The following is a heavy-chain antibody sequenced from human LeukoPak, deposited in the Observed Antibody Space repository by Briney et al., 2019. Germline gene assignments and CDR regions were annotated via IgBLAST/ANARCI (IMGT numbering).Heavy chain of an antibody. V-gene: IGHV4-59*01. CDR3: ARAYDFSEYYFDY. CDR1: GGSISSYY. CDR2: IYYSGSP. Sequence: SETLSLTCTVSGGSISSYYWSWIRQPLGKGLEWIGYIYYSGSPNYNPSLKSRVTMSVDTSKNQFSLNLSSATAADTAVYYCARAYDFSEYYFDYWGQGTLVTVSS. D-gene: IGHD3-3*01. J-gene: IGHJ4*02.